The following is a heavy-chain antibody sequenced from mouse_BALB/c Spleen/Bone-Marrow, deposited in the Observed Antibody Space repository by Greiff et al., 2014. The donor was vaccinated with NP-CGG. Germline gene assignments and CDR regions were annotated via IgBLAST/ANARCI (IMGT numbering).Heavy chain of an antibody. CDR3: ARGGYNKYDEDAMDY. CDR1: GFSLTSYG. J-gene: IGHJ4*01. CDR2: IWAGGIT. Sequence: VKLVESGPGLVAPSQSLSITCTVSGFSLTSYGVHWVRQPPGKGLEWLGVIWAGGITNYNSTLMSRLSINKDDSKSKVFLKMNSLQTDDTAMYYCARGGYNKYDEDAMDYWGQGTSVTVSS. D-gene: IGHD2-14*01. V-gene: IGHV2-9*02.